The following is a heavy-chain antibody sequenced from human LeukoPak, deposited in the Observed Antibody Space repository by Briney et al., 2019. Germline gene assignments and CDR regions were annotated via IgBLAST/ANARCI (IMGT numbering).Heavy chain of an antibody. CDR3: ARVSTGRDAFDI. CDR1: GGSFSGYY. CDR2: INHSGST. V-gene: IGHV4-34*01. D-gene: IGHD2/OR15-2a*01. Sequence: SETLSLTCAVYGGSFSGYYWSWIRQPPGKGLEWIGEINHSGSTNYNPSLKSRVTISVDTSKNQFSLKLRSVTAADTAVYYCARVSTGRDAFDIWGQGTMVTVSS. J-gene: IGHJ3*02.